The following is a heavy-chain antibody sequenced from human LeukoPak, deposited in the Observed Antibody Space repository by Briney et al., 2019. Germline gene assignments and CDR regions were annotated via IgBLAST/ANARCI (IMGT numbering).Heavy chain of an antibody. CDR2: ISGSGGST. J-gene: IGHJ4*02. CDR1: GFTFSSYA. CDR3: AKVARGVYDSSGYRILRY. D-gene: IGHD3-22*01. Sequence: GGSLRLSCAASGFTFSSYAMSWVRQAPGKGLEWVSAISGSGGSTYYADSVKGRFTISRDNSKNTLYLQMNSLRAEDTAVYYCAKVARGVYDSSGYRILRYRGQGTLVTVSS. V-gene: IGHV3-23*01.